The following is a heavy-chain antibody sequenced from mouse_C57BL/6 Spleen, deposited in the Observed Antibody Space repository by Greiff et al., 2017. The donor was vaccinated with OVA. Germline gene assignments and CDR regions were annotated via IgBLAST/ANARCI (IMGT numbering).Heavy chain of an antibody. V-gene: IGHV5-9-1*02. CDR3: TRDRRYFDV. J-gene: IGHJ1*03. Sequence: EVKLVESGEGLVKPGGSLKLSCAASGFTFSSYAMSWVRQTPEKRLEWVAYISSGGDYIYYADTVKGRFTLSRDNTRNTLYLQMSSLKSEDPAMYYCTRDRRYFDVWGTGTTVTVSS. CDR2: ISSGGDYI. CDR1: GFTFSSYA.